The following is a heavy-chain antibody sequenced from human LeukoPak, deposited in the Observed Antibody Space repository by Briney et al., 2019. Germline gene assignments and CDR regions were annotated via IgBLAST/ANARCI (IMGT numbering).Heavy chain of an antibody. J-gene: IGHJ6*02. CDR2: INPNSGGT. D-gene: IGHD6-13*01. Sequence: ASVKVSCKASGYTFTGYYMHWVRQAHGQGLEWMGWINPNSGGTNYAQKFQGRVTMTRDTSISTAYMELSRLRSDDTAVYYCASKRPGYRSSWYYYYGMDVWGQGTTVTVSS. V-gene: IGHV1-2*02. CDR1: GYTFTGYY. CDR3: ASKRPGYRSSWYYYYGMDV.